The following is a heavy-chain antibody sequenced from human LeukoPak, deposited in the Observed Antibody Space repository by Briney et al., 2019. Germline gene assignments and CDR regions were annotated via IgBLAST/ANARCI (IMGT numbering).Heavy chain of an antibody. CDR2: FDPEDGET. CDR1: GYTLTELS. J-gene: IGHJ6*02. Sequence: ASVKVSCKVSGYTLTELSMHWVRQAPGKGLEWMGGFDPEDGETIYAQKFQGRVTMTEDTSTDTAYMELSSLRSEDTAVYYCARLTIQPTYYYYGMDVWGQGTTVTVSS. D-gene: IGHD3-3*01. CDR3: ARLTIQPTYYYYGMDV. V-gene: IGHV1-24*01.